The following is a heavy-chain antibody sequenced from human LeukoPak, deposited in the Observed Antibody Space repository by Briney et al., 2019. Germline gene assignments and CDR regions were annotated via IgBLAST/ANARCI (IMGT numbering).Heavy chain of an antibody. D-gene: IGHD4-17*01. J-gene: IGHJ4*02. V-gene: IGHV3-66*01. Sequence: GGSLRLSCAASGFTFSSNYMSWVRQAPGRGLEWASVIYGGGSTYYADSVKGRFTISRDNSKNTLYLQMNSLRAEDTAVYYCARSPAYGDYVDWGQGTLVTVSS. CDR2: IYGGGST. CDR1: GFTFSSNY. CDR3: ARSPAYGDYVD.